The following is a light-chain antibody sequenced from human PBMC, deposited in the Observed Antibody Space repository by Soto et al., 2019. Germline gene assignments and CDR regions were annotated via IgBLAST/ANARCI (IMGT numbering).Light chain of an antibody. V-gene: IGLV2-11*01. Sequence: QSALTQPRSVSGSPGQSVTISCTGTSSDVVGYNYVSWYQQHPDKAPKVMIYDVTKRPSGVPDRFSGSKSGNTASLTISGLQAEDEADYYCCSYAGSYIYVFGTGTKLTVL. J-gene: IGLJ1*01. CDR3: CSYAGSYIYV. CDR1: SSDVVGYNY. CDR2: DVT.